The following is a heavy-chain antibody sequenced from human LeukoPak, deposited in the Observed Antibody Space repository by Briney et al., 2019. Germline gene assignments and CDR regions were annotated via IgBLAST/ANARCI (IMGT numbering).Heavy chain of an antibody. Sequence: SVKVSCKTSGGTFSSYAISWVRQAPGQGLEWMGGIIPIFGTANYAQKFQGRVTITTDESTSTAYMELSSLRSEDTAVYYCARDKGGLEESPNWSDPWGQGTLVTVSS. CDR1: GGTFSSYA. CDR3: ARDKGGLEESPNWSDP. CDR2: IIPIFGTA. J-gene: IGHJ5*02. V-gene: IGHV1-69*05. D-gene: IGHD2-15*01.